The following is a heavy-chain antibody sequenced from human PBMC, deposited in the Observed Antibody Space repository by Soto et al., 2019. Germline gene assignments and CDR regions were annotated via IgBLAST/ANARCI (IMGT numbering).Heavy chain of an antibody. Sequence: QVQLVQSGAEVKKPGASVKVSCKASGYTFTSYGISWVRQAPGQGLEWMGWISAYNGNTNYAQKRQGRVTMTTDTPTSTAYMELRSLRSDDTAVYYCARLGAYYYGSGSPATAETDYYFDYWGQGTLVTVSS. J-gene: IGHJ4*02. D-gene: IGHD3-10*01. CDR3: ARLGAYYYGSGSPATAETDYYFDY. CDR2: ISAYNGNT. CDR1: GYTFTSYG. V-gene: IGHV1-18*01.